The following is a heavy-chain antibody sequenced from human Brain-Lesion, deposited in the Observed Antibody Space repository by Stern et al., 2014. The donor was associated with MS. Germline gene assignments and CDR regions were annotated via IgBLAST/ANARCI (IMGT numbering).Heavy chain of an antibody. Sequence: QVQLVQSGPGLVKPSQTLSLSCTVSGGSISSGGYYWSWIRQPAGKGLEWIGRIFNSGSPSYNPPPKSRVTISIDTTKNQFSLRLNSMTAADTAVYYCARGRVVPGFQYYATDVWGQGTTVIVSS. CDR3: ARGRVVPGFQYYATDV. CDR2: IFNSGSP. CDR1: GGSISSGGYY. V-gene: IGHV4-61*02. D-gene: IGHD2-2*01. J-gene: IGHJ6*02.